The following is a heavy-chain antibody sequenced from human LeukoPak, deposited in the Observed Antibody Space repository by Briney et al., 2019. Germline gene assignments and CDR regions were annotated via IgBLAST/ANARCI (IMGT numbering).Heavy chain of an antibody. D-gene: IGHD2/OR15-2a*01. V-gene: IGHV4-39*01. CDR1: GGSISSSSYN. CDR3: ARHDRIIASPLV. Sequence: KPSKTVSLTCIVSGGSISSSSYNWGWIRQPPGKGLEWIGSIYYSGTTYYNPSLKSRLTISVDTSKNQFSLNLSSVTAADTAVYYCARHDRIIASPLVWGQGILVTVSS. CDR2: IYYSGTT. J-gene: IGHJ4*02.